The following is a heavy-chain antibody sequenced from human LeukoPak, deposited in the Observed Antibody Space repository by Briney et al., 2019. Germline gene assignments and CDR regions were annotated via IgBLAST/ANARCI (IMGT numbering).Heavy chain of an antibody. Sequence: SETLSLTCIVSGGSTNNYYWSWIRQPPGKGLEWIGYIYNSGSTNYNPSLKSRVTISGDTSKNQFSLKLTSVTAADTAVYYCATEYCSSSTCRFEYWGQGTLVTVSS. CDR3: ATEYCSSSTCRFEY. J-gene: IGHJ4*02. D-gene: IGHD2-2*01. CDR1: GGSTNNYY. V-gene: IGHV4-59*01. CDR2: IYNSGST.